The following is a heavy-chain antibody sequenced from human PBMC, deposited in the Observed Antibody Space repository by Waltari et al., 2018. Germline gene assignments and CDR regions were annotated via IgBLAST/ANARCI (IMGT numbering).Heavy chain of an antibody. J-gene: IGHJ4*02. D-gene: IGHD3-10*01. CDR3: ARDVGNVGGNY. Sequence: EVQLVESGGGLVQPGGSLRLSCLVSGFTFSAYWLGWARQAPGKGLEWVANIKQDGSDIYYADSVKGRFTISRDNAKNSLYLQMNSLRAEDTAVYYCARDVGNVGGNYWGQGTLVTVSS. CDR2: IKQDGSDI. V-gene: IGHV3-7*01. CDR1: GFTFSAYW.